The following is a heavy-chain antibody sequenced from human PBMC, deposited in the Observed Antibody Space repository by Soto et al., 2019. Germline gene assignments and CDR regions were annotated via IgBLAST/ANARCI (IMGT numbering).Heavy chain of an antibody. CDR2: IIPIFGTA. V-gene: IGHV1-69*06. Sequence: SVKVSCKASGGTFSSYATSWVRQPPGQGLEWMGGIIPIFGTANYAQKFQGRVTITADKHTSTAYVEPSSLGSEDTAMYYCARDRDYYDSSGYYDDAFDIWGQGTMVTVSS. J-gene: IGHJ3*02. D-gene: IGHD3-22*01. CDR3: ARDRDYYDSSGYYDDAFDI. CDR1: GGTFSSYA.